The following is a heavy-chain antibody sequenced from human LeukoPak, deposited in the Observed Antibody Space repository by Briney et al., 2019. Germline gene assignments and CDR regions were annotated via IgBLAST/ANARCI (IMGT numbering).Heavy chain of an antibody. CDR3: ARLVGIAADGTGGDY. CDR1: DGPITSNVYY. CDR2: INHSGST. D-gene: IGHD6-13*01. J-gene: IGHJ4*02. V-gene: IGHV4-39*01. Sequence: PSETLSLTCTVSDGPITSNVYYWGWIRQPPGKGLEYMGSINHSGSTHCHPSLKSRVTISVDTSKNQFSLKLNSVTAADTAVYYCARLVGIAADGTGGDYWGQGTLVTVSS.